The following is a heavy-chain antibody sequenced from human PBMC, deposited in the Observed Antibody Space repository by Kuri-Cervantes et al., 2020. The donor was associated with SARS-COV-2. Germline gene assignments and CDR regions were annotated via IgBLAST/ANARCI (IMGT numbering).Heavy chain of an antibody. J-gene: IGHJ4*02. V-gene: IGHV4-59*12. CDR1: GGSISSYY. Sequence: SETLSLTCTVSGGSISSYYWSWIRQPPGKGLEWIGSIYYSGSTYYNPSLKSRVTISVDTSKNQFSLKLSSVTAADTAVYYCARGRPPIYLGYCSSTSCHRYYFDYWGQGTLVTVSS. CDR2: IYYSGST. D-gene: IGHD2-2*01. CDR3: ARGRPPIYLGYCSSTSCHRYYFDY.